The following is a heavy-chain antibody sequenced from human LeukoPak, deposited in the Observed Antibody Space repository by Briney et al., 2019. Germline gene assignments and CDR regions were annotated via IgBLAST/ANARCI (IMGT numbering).Heavy chain of an antibody. J-gene: IGHJ4*02. CDR3: AREKVWRSDFDY. D-gene: IGHD2-15*01. CDR2: IDHSGTT. V-gene: IGHV4-34*01. Sequence: SETLSRTCAVYGGSFSGYFWSWLRQTPGKGLEWIGEIDHSGTTNYNPSLRSRVTISVDTSKNQFSLKLSSVTAADTAVYYCAREKVWRSDFDYWGQGTLVTVSS. CDR1: GGSFSGYF.